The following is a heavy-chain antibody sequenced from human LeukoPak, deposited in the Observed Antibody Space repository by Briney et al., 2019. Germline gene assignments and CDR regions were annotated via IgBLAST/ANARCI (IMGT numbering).Heavy chain of an antibody. Sequence: SETLSLTCTVSGGSISSYYWSWVRQPPGKGLEWIGEIYHSGSTNYNPSLKSRVTISVDKSKNQFSLKLSSVTAADTAVYYCARESLPNCSSTSCYVLPDAFDIWGQGTMVTVSS. V-gene: IGHV4-4*02. D-gene: IGHD2-2*01. CDR3: ARESLPNCSSTSCYVLPDAFDI. J-gene: IGHJ3*02. CDR1: GGSISSYY. CDR2: IYHSGST.